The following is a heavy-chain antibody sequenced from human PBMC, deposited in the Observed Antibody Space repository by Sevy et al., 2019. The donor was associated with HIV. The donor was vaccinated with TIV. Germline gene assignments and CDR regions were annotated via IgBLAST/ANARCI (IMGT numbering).Heavy chain of an antibody. V-gene: IGHV1-69*13. J-gene: IGHJ6*02. CDR3: ARSIYDTSGYYPVEYYGMDV. CDR1: GGTFSSYA. D-gene: IGHD3-22*01. CDR2: IMPIFGTA. Sequence: ASVKVSCKASGGTFSSYAISWVRQAPGQGLEWMGGIMPIFGTANYAQKFQGRVTITADESTSTAYMELSSLRSEDTAVYYCARSIYDTSGYYPVEYYGMDVWGQGTTVTVSS.